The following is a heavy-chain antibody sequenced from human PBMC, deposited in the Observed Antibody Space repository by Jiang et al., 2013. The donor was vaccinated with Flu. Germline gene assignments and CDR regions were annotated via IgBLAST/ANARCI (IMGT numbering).Heavy chain of an antibody. V-gene: IGHV1-69*01. D-gene: IGHD2-2*01. J-gene: IGHJ4*03. Sequence: GAEVKKPGSSVKVSCKASGGTFSSYSISWVRQAPGQGLEWVGGIIPIFGRPNYAQKFQGRVTITAVESTNTAYMELSSLRPEDTAVYYCARASSDCSSASCPFDYWGQGTMVTVSS. CDR1: GGTFSSYS. CDR2: IIPIFGRP. CDR3: ARASSDCSSASCPFDY.